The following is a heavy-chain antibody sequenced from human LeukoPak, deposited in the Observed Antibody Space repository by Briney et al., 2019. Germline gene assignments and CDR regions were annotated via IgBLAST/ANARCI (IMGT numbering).Heavy chain of an antibody. Sequence: GGSLRLSCAASGFTFSSYSMNWVRQAPGKGLEWVSSISSSSSYIYYADSVKGRFTISRDNAKNSLYLQMNSLRAEDTAVYYCARAGDFWSGYPDAFDIWGQGTMATVSS. CDR1: GFTFSSYS. J-gene: IGHJ3*02. V-gene: IGHV3-21*01. CDR2: ISSSSSYI. D-gene: IGHD3-3*01. CDR3: ARAGDFWSGYPDAFDI.